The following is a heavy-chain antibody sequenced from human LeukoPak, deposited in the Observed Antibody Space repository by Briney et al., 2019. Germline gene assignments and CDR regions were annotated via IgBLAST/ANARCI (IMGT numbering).Heavy chain of an antibody. CDR1: GGSISSYY. V-gene: IGHV4-59*12. D-gene: IGHD3-22*01. CDR2: IYYSGST. Sequence: SETLSLTCTVSGGSISSYYWSWIRQPPGKGLEWIGYIYYSGSTNYNPSLKSRVTISVDTSKNQFSLKLSSVTAADTAVYYCARGRIKVYDSSGYCHFDYWGQGTLVTVSS. J-gene: IGHJ4*02. CDR3: ARGRIKVYDSSGYCHFDY.